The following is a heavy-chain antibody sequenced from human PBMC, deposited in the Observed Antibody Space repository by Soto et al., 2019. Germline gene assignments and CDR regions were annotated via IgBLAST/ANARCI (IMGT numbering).Heavy chain of an antibody. J-gene: IGHJ6*02. D-gene: IGHD6-19*01. CDR1: GGTFSSYA. CDR2: IIPIFGTA. V-gene: IGHV1-69*12. Sequence: QVQLVQSGAEVKKPGSSVKVSCKASGGTFSSYAISWVRQAPGQGLEWMGGIIPIFGTANYAQKFQGRVTITADESTSTAYMELSSLRSEDTAVYYCARDSIAVALPISRYYYYCGMDVWGQGTTVTVSS. CDR3: ARDSIAVALPISRYYYYCGMDV.